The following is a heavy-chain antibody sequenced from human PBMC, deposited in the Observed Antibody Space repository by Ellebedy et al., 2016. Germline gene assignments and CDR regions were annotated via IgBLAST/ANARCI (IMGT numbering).Heavy chain of an antibody. D-gene: IGHD1-14*01. Sequence: GGSLRLXXVASGFSFSDYGMHWVRQAPGKGLEWVAVITYDGKYDYYGDSVKGRFTISRDNSKNTLYLQMSGLRAEDSAVYYCARPRGTVYYYGMNVWGQGTTVIVSS. CDR3: ARPRGTVYYYGMNV. CDR1: GFSFSDYG. CDR2: ITYDGKYD. J-gene: IGHJ6*02. V-gene: IGHV3-30*03.